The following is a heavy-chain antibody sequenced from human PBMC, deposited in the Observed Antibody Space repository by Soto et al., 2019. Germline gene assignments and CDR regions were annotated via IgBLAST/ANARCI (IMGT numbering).Heavy chain of an antibody. Sequence: EVQLLESGGGLVQPGGSLRLSCAASGFTFSSYAMSWVRQAPGKGLEWVSAISGSGGSTYYADSVKGRFTISRDNSKNTLYLQMNSLRAEDTAVYYCAKDLYCSGGSCYAGDHYWGQLTLVTVSS. D-gene: IGHD2-15*01. V-gene: IGHV3-23*01. J-gene: IGHJ4*02. CDR2: ISGSGGST. CDR1: GFTFSSYA. CDR3: AKDLYCSGGSCYAGDHY.